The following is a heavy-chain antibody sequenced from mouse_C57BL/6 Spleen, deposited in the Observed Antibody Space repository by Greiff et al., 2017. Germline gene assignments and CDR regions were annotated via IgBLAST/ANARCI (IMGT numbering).Heavy chain of an antibody. J-gene: IGHJ2*01. Sequence: EVQRVESGAELVKPGASVKLSCTASGFNIKDYYMHWVKQRTEQGLEWIGRIDPEDGETKYAPKFQGKATITADTSSNTAYLQLSSLTSEDTAVYYCAHYYGSSSFDYWGQGTTLTVSS. CDR3: AHYYGSSSFDY. V-gene: IGHV14-2*01. CDR2: IDPEDGET. D-gene: IGHD1-1*01. CDR1: GFNIKDYY.